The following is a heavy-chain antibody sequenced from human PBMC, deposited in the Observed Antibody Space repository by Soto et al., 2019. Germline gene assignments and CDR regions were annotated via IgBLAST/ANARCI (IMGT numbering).Heavy chain of an antibody. D-gene: IGHD3-10*01. J-gene: IGHJ4*02. CDR3: ARDQQNYGSGSYYSDY. CDR2: IKQDGSEK. V-gene: IGHV3-7*01. Sequence: EVQLVESGGGLVQPGGSLRLSCAASGFTFSSYWMSWFRQAPGKGLEWVANIKQDGSEKYYVDSVKGRITISRDNAKNSLYLQMNSLRAEDTAVYYCARDQQNYGSGSYYSDYWGQGTLVTVSS. CDR1: GFTFSSYW.